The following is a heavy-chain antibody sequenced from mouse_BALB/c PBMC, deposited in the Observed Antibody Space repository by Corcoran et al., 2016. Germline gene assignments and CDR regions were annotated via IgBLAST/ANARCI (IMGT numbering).Heavy chain of an antibody. Sequence: EVQLQQSGPELVKPGASVKMSCQASGYTFTSYVMHWVKQKPGQGLEWIGYINPYNDGTKYNEKFKGKATLTSDKSSSTAYMELSSLTSEDSAVYYCARSGWLLPYWYFDVWGAGTTVTVSS. CDR3: ARSGWLLPYWYFDV. J-gene: IGHJ1*01. V-gene: IGHV1S136*01. D-gene: IGHD2-3*01. CDR1: GYTFTSYV. CDR2: INPYNDGT.